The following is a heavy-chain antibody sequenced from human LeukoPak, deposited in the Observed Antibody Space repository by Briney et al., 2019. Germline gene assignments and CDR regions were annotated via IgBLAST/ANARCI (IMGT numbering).Heavy chain of an antibody. D-gene: IGHD6-19*01. CDR2: IRGSVDNT. CDR1: GFTFRTYA. V-gene: IGHV3-23*01. J-gene: IGHJ4*02. Sequence: GGSLRLSCAASGFTFRTYALGGSPQPRGRGLEWASGIRGSVDNTYYADSVKGRFTISRDDAKNTLYLQMNSLRAEDTAVYYCAKDREIAVAGTSPLDYWGQGTLVTVSS. CDR3: AKDREIAVAGTSPLDY.